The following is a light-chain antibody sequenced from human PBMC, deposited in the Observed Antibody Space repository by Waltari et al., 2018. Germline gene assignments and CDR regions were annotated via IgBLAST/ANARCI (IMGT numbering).Light chain of an antibody. CDR2: EDY. Sequence: NFMLTQPRSVSESPGKTVTISCTRSSGNIASTHVQWYPQRPGSFPPTVIYEDYHRPSGVPDRFSASFDSSSNSASLTISGLKTEDEADYYCQSYDSNNYVIFGGGTKLTVL. J-gene: IGLJ2*01. V-gene: IGLV6-57*01. CDR3: QSYDSNNYVI. CDR1: SGNIASTH.